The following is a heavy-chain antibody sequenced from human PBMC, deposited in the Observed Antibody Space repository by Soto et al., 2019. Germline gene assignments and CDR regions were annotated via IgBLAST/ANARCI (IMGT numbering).Heavy chain of an antibody. CDR3: ARDNPLALPGKGGHFDY. CDR2: TYYRSKWYI. V-gene: IGHV6-1*01. CDR1: GDSVSSNSVA. J-gene: IGHJ4*02. D-gene: IGHD6-19*01. Sequence: QVQLQQSGPGLVKPSQTLSLTCAISGDSVSSNSVAWNWIRQSPSRGLEWLGRTYYRSKWYIDYASSVKGRITINPDPSKYQFSLQLNSGTPEDTAVYYCARDNPLALPGKGGHFDYWGQGALVTVSS.